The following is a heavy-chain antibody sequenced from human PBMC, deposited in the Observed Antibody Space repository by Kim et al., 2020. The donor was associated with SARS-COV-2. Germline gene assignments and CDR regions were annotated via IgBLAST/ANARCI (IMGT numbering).Heavy chain of an antibody. D-gene: IGHD3-16*01. CDR3: TTARGGHY. Sequence: GGTTDSAAPVKGRFTISRDVSKTTLYLQINSLKTEDTAIYYCTTARGGHYWGQGTLVIISS. J-gene: IGHJ4*02. CDR2: GGTT. V-gene: IGHV3-15*01.